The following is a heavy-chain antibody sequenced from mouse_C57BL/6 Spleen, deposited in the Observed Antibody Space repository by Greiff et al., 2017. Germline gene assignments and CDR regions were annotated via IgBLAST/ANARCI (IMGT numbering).Heavy chain of an antibody. Sequence: EVQLVESGGGLVQPKGSLNLSCAASGFSFNTYAMNWVRQAPGNGLEWVARIRSKSYNYATYYADSVKDSCTISRDVSVSVLYLQMNNLKTVDTAMYSCVTRGFDYWGQGTTLTVSS. V-gene: IGHV10-1*01. CDR2: IRSKSYNYAT. CDR1: GFSFNTYA. J-gene: IGHJ2*01. CDR3: VTRGFDY.